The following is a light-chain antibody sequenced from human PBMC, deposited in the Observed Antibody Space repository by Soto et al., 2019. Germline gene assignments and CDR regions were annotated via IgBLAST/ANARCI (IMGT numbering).Light chain of an antibody. Sequence: QSALTQPASVSGSPGQSITISCTGTSSDVGSYNLVSWYQQHPGKAPKLMIYEGSKRPSGVSNRFSGSKSGNTASLTISGLQDEDEADYYCCSSAGSSTFCWVFGGGTKVTVL. CDR2: EGS. CDR3: CSSAGSSTFCWV. V-gene: IGLV2-23*03. J-gene: IGLJ3*02. CDR1: SSDVGSYNL.